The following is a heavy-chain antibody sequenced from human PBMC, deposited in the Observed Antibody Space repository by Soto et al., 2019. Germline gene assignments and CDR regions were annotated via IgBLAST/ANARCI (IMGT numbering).Heavy chain of an antibody. D-gene: IGHD3-3*01. Sequence: SETKSLTCTVSGGYISSYYLSWIRQPTGKGLEWIGYIYYSGSTNYNPSLKSRVTISVDTSKNQFSLKLSSVTAADTAVYYCARCDGFWSGYYYYYMDVWGKGTTVTVSS. V-gene: IGHV4-59*08. CDR1: GGYISSYY. J-gene: IGHJ6*03. CDR3: ARCDGFWSGYYYYYMDV. CDR2: IYYSGST.